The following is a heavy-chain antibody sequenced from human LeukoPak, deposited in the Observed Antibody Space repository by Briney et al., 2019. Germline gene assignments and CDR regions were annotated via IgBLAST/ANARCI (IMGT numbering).Heavy chain of an antibody. CDR2: INQDGSEK. CDR3: AKDRGYTLFDY. J-gene: IGHJ4*02. V-gene: IGHV3-7*03. CDR1: GFTFSNYW. D-gene: IGHD5-12*01. Sequence: GGSLRLSCVVSGFTFSNYWMSWVRQAPGKGLEWVANINQDGSEKYCVDSVKGRFTISRDNSKNTLYLQMNSLRAEDTAVYYCAKDRGYTLFDYWGQGTLVTVSS.